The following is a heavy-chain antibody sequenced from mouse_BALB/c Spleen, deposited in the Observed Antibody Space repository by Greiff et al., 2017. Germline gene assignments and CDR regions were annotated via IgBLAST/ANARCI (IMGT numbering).Heavy chain of an antibody. Sequence: EVMLVESGGGLVQPGGSRKLSCAASGFTFSSFGMHWVRQAPAKGLEWVAYISSGSSTIYYADTVKGRFTISRDNPKNTLFLQMTSLRSEDTAMYYCARAPELGLYWYFDVWGAGTTVTVAS. CDR1: GFTFSSFG. V-gene: IGHV5-17*02. D-gene: IGHD4-1*01. CDR3: ARAPELGLYWYFDV. J-gene: IGHJ1*01. CDR2: ISSGSSTI.